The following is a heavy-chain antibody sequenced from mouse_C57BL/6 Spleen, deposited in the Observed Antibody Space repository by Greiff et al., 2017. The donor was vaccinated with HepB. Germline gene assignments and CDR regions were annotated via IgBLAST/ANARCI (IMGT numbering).Heavy chain of an antibody. CDR3: TTSGWGDFDY. CDR1: GFNIKDYY. CDR2: IDPEDGDT. V-gene: IGHV14-1*01. Sequence: VHVKQSGAELVRPGASVKLSCTASGFNIKDYYMHWVKQRPEQGLEWIGRIDPEDGDTEYAPKFQGKATMTADTSSNTAYLQLSSLTSEDTAVYYCTTSGWGDFDYWGQGTTLTVSS. J-gene: IGHJ2*01.